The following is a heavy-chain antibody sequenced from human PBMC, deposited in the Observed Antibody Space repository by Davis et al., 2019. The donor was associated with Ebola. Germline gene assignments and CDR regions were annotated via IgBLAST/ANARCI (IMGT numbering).Heavy chain of an antibody. CDR3: ARSSYQPDY. Sequence: HSQTLSLTCAISGDSVSGNSGAWNWIRQSPSRGLEWLGRTYYTSKWYNDYAVSVKSRVTINPDTSKNQFSLQLSSATPEDTAVYYCARSSYQPDYWGQGTLVTVSS. D-gene: IGHD2-2*01. V-gene: IGHV6-1*01. J-gene: IGHJ4*02. CDR1: GDSVSGNSGA. CDR2: TYYTSKWYN.